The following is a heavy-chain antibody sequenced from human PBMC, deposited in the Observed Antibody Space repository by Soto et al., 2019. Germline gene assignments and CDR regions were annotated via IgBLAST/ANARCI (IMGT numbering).Heavy chain of an antibody. Sequence: EVQLVESGGGLVQPGGSLRLSCVASGFDFNRYSMNWVRQAPGKGLEWISYINSGSTSVFYADSVRGRFTISRDNATNSLYLQMNGLRAEDTAVYYCTSSTSPDAYWGQGTLVTVSS. D-gene: IGHD2-2*01. CDR1: GFDFNRYS. J-gene: IGHJ4*02. V-gene: IGHV3-48*04. CDR2: INSGSTSV. CDR3: TSSTSPDAY.